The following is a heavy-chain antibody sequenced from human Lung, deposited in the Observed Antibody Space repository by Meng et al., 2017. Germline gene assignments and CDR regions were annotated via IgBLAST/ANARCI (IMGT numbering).Heavy chain of an antibody. Sequence: QVHLVQSGPEVQKPGASAKFSCQASGYTFTTYGSSWLRQAPGQGLEWMGWIDPGNGNRDFAEKFQDRLTMSNDTSSSTVYMELTRLTSDDTAVYYCARDRQWLFDYWGQGALVTVSS. CDR2: IDPGNGNR. J-gene: IGHJ4*02. V-gene: IGHV1-18*01. CDR3: ARDRQWLFDY. CDR1: GYTFTTYG. D-gene: IGHD6-19*01.